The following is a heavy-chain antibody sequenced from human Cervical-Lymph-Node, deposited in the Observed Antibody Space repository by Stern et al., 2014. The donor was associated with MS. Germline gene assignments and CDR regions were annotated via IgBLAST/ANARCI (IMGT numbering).Heavy chain of an antibody. V-gene: IGHV1-69*09. CDR1: GGSFSSSYA. Sequence: VQLVESGAEVRKPGSSMKVSCKTSGGSFSSSYAITWMRQAPGQGLEWMGRNIPILGLANYAQKFQGRVIITADKSTSTTYMELSSLRSEDTAVYYCARGVVSNRAAATLHNLFDPWGQGTLVTVSS. CDR2: NIPILGLA. D-gene: IGHD2-15*01. CDR3: ARGVVSNRAAATLHNLFDP. J-gene: IGHJ5*02.